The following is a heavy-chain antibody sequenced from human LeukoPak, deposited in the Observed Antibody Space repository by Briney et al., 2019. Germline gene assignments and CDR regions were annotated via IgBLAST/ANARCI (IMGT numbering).Heavy chain of an antibody. CDR2: INPSGGST. Sequence: ASVKVSCKASGYTFTSYYMHWVRQAPGQGLEWMGIINPSGGSTSYAQKFQGRVTMTRDTSTSTVYMELSSLRSEDTAVYYCARGTLGYDSSGYYYENYYYCMDVWGKGTTVTVSS. J-gene: IGHJ6*03. CDR1: GYTFTSYY. CDR3: ARGTLGYDSSGYYYENYYYCMDV. V-gene: IGHV1-46*01. D-gene: IGHD3-22*01.